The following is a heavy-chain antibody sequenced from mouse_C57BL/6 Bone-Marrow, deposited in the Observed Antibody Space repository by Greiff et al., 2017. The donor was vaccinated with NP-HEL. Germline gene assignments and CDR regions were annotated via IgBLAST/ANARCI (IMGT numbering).Heavy chain of an antibody. V-gene: IGHV1-66*01. Sequence: QVKLKESGPELVKPGASVKISCKASGYSFTSYYIHWVKQRPGQGLEWIGWIYPGSGNTKYNEKFKGKATLTADTSSSTAYMQLSSLTSEDSAVYYCARGALPGYYYAMDYWGQGTSVTVSS. CDR2: IYPGSGNT. D-gene: IGHD1-1*01. CDR1: GYSFTSYY. CDR3: ARGALPGYYYAMDY. J-gene: IGHJ4*01.